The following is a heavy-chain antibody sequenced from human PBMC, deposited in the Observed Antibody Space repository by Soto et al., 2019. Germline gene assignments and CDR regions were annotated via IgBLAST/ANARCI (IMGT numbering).Heavy chain of an antibody. CDR2: INHSGST. CDR1: GGSFSCYC. Sequence: PSETLSLTCAVYGGSFSCYCWSWIRQPPGKGLEWIGEINHSGSTNYNPSLKSRVTISVDTSKNQFSLKLSSVTAADTAVYYCARESGSSWYYYGMDVWGQGTTVTVSS. V-gene: IGHV4-34*01. CDR3: ARESGSSWYYYGMDV. D-gene: IGHD6-13*01. J-gene: IGHJ6*02.